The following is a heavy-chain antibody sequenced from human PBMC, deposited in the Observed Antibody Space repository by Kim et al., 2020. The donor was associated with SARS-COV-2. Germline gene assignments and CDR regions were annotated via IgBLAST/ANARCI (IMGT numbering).Heavy chain of an antibody. CDR3: ARSYYGSGSYSPDAFDI. CDR1: GFTFSSYA. D-gene: IGHD3-10*01. CDR2: ISYDGSNK. J-gene: IGHJ3*02. V-gene: IGHV3-30*04. Sequence: GGSLRLSCAASGFTFSSYAMHWVRQAPGKGLEWVAVISYDGSNKYYADSVKGRFTISRDNSKNTLYLQMNSLRAEDTAVYYCARSYYGSGSYSPDAFDI.